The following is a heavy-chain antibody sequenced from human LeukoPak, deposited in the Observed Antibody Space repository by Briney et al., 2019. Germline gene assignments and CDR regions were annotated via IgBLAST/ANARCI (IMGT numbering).Heavy chain of an antibody. V-gene: IGHV4-59*08. D-gene: IGHD6-19*01. CDR1: GGSISSYY. Sequence: SETLSPTCTVSGGSISSYYWSWIRQPPGKGLEWIGYIYYSGSTNYNPSLKSRVTISVDTSKNQFSLKLSSVTAADTAVYYCASTSSGWFLGLYGMDVWGQGTTVTVSS. CDR2: IYYSGST. J-gene: IGHJ6*02. CDR3: ASTSSGWFLGLYGMDV.